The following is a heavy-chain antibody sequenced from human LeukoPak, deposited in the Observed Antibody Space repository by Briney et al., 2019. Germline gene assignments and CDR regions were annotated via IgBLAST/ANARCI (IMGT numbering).Heavy chain of an antibody. D-gene: IGHD1-26*01. Sequence: PGGSLRLSCAASGFTFSSYSMNWVRQAPGKGLEWVSYISSSSSTIYYADSVKGRFTISRDNAKNSLYLQMNSLRAEDTAVYYRARVGAMGWFDPWGQGTLVTVSS. CDR1: GFTFSSYS. V-gene: IGHV3-48*01. CDR3: ARVGAMGWFDP. CDR2: ISSSSSTI. J-gene: IGHJ5*02.